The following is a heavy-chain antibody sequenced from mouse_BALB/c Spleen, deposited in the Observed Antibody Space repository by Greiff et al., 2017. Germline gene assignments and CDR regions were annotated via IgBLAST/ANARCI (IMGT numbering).Heavy chain of an antibody. V-gene: IGHV2-6-7*01. CDR2: IWGDGST. D-gene: IGHD1-2*01. CDR1: GFSLTGYG. Sequence: QVQLQQSGPGLVAPSQSLSITCTVSGFSLTGYGVNWVRQPPGKGLEWLGMIWGDGSTDYNSALKSRLSISKDNSKCQVFLKMNSLQTDDTARYYCARDGDYYGPWYFDVWGAGTTVTVSS. J-gene: IGHJ1*01. CDR3: ARDGDYYGPWYFDV.